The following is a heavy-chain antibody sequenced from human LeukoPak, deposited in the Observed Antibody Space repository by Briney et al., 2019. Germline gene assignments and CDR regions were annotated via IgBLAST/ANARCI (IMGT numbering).Heavy chain of an antibody. CDR2: IFYSGST. CDR1: GGSISSYY. V-gene: IGHV4-59*12. D-gene: IGHD3-10*01. J-gene: IGHJ2*01. CDR3: ARLTMFRGVIYGTDWHSDL. Sequence: SSETLSLTCTVSGGSISSYYWSWIRQPPGKGLEWIGYIFYSGSTNYNPSLRSRVTISLDTSKNQFSLKLSSVTAADTAVYYCARLTMFRGVIYGTDWHSDLWGRGTLVTVSS.